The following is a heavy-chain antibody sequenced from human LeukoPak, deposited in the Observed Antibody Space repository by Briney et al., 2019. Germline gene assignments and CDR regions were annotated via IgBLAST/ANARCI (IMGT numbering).Heavy chain of an antibody. J-gene: IGHJ4*02. CDR1: GLTFTNAW. Sequence: GGCLRLSCAASGLTFTNAWMSWVRQAPGKGLDWVGRIKSKTDGGTVDYAPPVKGRFTISRDDSRNTLSLEMNFLKTEDTAVYYCTTDPGNYEIFWGQGTLVSVSS. CDR2: IKSKTDGGTV. CDR3: TTDPGNYEIF. V-gene: IGHV3-15*01. D-gene: IGHD4-11*01.